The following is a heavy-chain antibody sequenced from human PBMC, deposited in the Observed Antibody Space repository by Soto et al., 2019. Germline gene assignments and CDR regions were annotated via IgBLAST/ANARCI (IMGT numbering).Heavy chain of an antibody. J-gene: IGHJ4*02. CDR2: VHGGGST. V-gene: IGHV3-53*01. CDR1: GFTVSNNH. CDR3: AGRLTTSASLDY. D-gene: IGHD3-16*01. Sequence: VQLVESGGGLIQPGGSLRLSCAASGFTVSNNHMTWVRQAAGKGLGLVSFVHGGGSTSYADSVKGRFTISRDNSKNTLYLPMDSLRAEDTAIYYCAGRLTTSASLDYWGRGTLVTVSS.